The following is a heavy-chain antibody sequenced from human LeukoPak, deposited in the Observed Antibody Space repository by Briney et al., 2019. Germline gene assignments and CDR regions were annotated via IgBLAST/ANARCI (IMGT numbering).Heavy chain of an antibody. CDR1: GYTFTSYY. CDR3: ARVGSTGYFDY. CDR2: INPSGGST. J-gene: IGHJ4*02. V-gene: IGHV1-46*01. Sequence: ASVTVSCTASGYTFTSYYMHWVRQAPEQGLEWMGIINPSGGSTSYAQKFQGRVTMTRDTSTSTVYMELSSLRSEDTAVYYCARVGSTGYFDYWGQGTLVTVSS.